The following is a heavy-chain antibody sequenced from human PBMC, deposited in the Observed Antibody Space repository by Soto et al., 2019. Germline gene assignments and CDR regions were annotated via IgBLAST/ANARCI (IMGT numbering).Heavy chain of an antibody. V-gene: IGHV4-59*01. CDR2: IYNSGST. CDR1: GGSISSYY. CDR3: ARSRNNFDY. J-gene: IGHJ4*02. Sequence: PSETLSLTCTVSGGSISSYYWTWIRQPPGKGLEWIGYIYNSGSTNYNPSLKSRVTISVDTSKNQFSLKLSSVTAADTAVYYCARSRNNFDYWGQGTLVTVSS.